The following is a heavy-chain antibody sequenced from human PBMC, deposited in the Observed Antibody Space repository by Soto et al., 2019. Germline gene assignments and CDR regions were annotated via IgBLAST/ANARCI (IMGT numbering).Heavy chain of an antibody. CDR3: TTGHYYDSSGYSFYYYYGMDV. V-gene: IGHV3-15*07. CDR1: GFTFSNAW. Sequence: PGGSPRLSCAASGFTFSNAWMNWVRQAPGKGLEWVGRIKSKTDGGTTDYAAPVKGRFTISRDDSKNTLYLQMNSLKTEDTAVYYCTTGHYYDSSGYSFYYYYGMDVWGQGTTVTVSS. CDR2: IKSKTDGGTT. D-gene: IGHD3-22*01. J-gene: IGHJ6*02.